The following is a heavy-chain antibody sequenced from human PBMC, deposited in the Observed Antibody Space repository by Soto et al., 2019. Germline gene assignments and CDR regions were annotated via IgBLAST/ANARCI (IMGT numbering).Heavy chain of an antibody. CDR1: GFTFSSYW. D-gene: IGHD6-19*01. CDR2: IRQDGSEK. V-gene: IGHV3-7*01. CDR3: GGGWSLFDY. J-gene: IGHJ4*02. Sequence: PGGSLRLSCAASGFTFSSYWMSWVRQAPGKGLEWVANIRQDGSEKYYVDPVKGRFTISRDNAKNSLYLQMDSLRAEDTAVYYCGGGWSLFDYWGQGTLVTVSS.